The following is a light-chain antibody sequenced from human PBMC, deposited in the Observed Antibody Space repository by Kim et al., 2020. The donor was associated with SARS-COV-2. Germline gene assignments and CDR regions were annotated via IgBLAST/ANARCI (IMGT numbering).Light chain of an antibody. Sequence: PGQSIAISCTGTSSDFGAYSYVSWYQQHPGKAPKLMIYDVSHRPSGVSIRFSGSKSGNTASLTISGLQAEDEANYYCCSYTSTSTLFGGGTKLTVL. CDR3: CSYTSTSTL. CDR2: DVS. V-gene: IGLV2-14*03. CDR1: SSDFGAYSY. J-gene: IGLJ2*01.